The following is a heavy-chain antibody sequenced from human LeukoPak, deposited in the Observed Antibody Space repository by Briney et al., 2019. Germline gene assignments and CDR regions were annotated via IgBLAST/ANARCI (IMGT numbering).Heavy chain of an antibody. D-gene: IGHD1-1*01. J-gene: IGHJ3*02. CDR2: IYYSGST. CDR3: ASTQLDAFDI. Sequence: SETLSLTCTVSGGSISSSSYYWGWIRQPPGKGLEWIGSIYYSGSTYYNPSLKSRVTISVDTSKNQFSLKLSSVTAADTAVYYCASTQLDAFDIWGQGTMVTVS. V-gene: IGHV4-39*01. CDR1: GGSISSSSYY.